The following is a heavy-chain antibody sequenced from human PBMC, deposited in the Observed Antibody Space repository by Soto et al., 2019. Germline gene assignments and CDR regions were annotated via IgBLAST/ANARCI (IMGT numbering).Heavy chain of an antibody. J-gene: IGHJ4*02. CDR2: INSDGSST. CDR1: GFTFSSYW. CDR3: ARTYYYDSSGYCFDY. Sequence: PGGSLRLSCAASGFTFSSYWMHWVRQAPGKGLVWVSRINSDGSSTSYADSVKGRFTISRDNAKNTLYLQMNSLRAEDTAVYYCARTYYYDSSGYCFDYWGQGTLVTVSS. D-gene: IGHD3-22*01. V-gene: IGHV3-74*01.